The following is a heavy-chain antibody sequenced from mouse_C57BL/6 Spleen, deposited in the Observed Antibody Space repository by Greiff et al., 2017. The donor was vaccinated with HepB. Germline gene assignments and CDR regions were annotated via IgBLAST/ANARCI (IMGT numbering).Heavy chain of an antibody. CDR3: ARPDYDVGAMDY. CDR2: ISSGSSTI. J-gene: IGHJ4*01. V-gene: IGHV5-17*01. D-gene: IGHD2-4*01. CDR1: GFTFSDYG. Sequence: EVNVVESGGGLVKPGGSLKLSCAASGFTFSDYGMHWVRQAPEKGLEWVAYISSGSSTIYYADTVKGRFTISRDNAKNTLFLQMTSLTSEDTAMYYGARPDYDVGAMDYWGQGTSVTVSS.